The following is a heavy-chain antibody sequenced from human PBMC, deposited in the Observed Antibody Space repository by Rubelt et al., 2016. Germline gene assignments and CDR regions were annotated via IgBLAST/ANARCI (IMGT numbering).Heavy chain of an antibody. CDR2: IPYSGTT. J-gene: IGHJ4*02. CDR1: GGAISSYY. V-gene: IGHV4-59*01. D-gene: IGHD1-26*01. Sequence: QVQLQESGPGLVKPSETLSLTCNVSGGAISSYYWSWIRQPPGKGLEWIGYIPYSGTTNYNPSLQSRVTISVDTSKNQYSLKLGLGTAADTAVYYCARYDLGAKVYWGQGALVTVSS. CDR3: ARYDLGAKVY.